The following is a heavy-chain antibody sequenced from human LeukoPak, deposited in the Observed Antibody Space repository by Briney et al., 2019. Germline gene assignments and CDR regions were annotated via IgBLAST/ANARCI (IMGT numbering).Heavy chain of an antibody. D-gene: IGHD3-3*01. CDR2: IYSGGST. J-gene: IGHJ1*01. Sequence: PGGSLRLSCAASGFTVSSNHMSWVRQGPGQGLEWVSVIYSGGSTYYADSVKGRFTISRDNSKNTLYLQMNSLRVEDTAVYYCAKAITIFGVVTLGTAEYFQYWGQGTLVNLSS. CDR1: GFTVSSNH. V-gene: IGHV3-53*01. CDR3: AKAITIFGVVTLGTAEYFQY.